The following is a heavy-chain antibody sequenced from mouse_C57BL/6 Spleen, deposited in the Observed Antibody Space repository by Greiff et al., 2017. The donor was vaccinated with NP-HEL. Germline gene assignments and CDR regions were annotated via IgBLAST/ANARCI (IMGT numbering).Heavy chain of an antibody. V-gene: IGHV5-17*01. CDR1: GFTFSDYG. CDR3: ARGECRGEEYAMDY. CDR2: ISSGSSTI. D-gene: IGHD6-1*01. Sequence: VQLKQSGGGLVKPGGSLKLSCAASGFTFSDYGMHWVRQAPEKGLEWVAYISSGSSTIYYADTVKGRFTISRDNAKNTLFLQMTSLRSEDTAMYYCARGECRGEEYAMDYWGQGTSVTVSS. J-gene: IGHJ4*01.